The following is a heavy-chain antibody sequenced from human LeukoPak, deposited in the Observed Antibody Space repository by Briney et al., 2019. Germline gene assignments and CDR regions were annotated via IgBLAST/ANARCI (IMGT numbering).Heavy chain of an antibody. CDR1: GGSISSGGYY. J-gene: IGHJ5*02. CDR2: IYYSGST. Sequence: SQTLSLTCTVSGGSISSGGYYWSWIRQHPGKSLEWIGYIYYSGSTYYNPSLKSRVTISVDTSKDQFSLKLSSVTAADTAVYYCARDKLRGVDPWGQGTLVTVSS. CDR3: ARDKLRGVDP. V-gene: IGHV4-31*03. D-gene: IGHD1-26*01.